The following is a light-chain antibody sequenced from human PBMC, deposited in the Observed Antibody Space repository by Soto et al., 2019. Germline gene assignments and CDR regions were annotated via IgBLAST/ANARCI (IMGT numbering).Light chain of an antibody. CDR3: SSYTDFSLYV. CDR2: DVS. Sequence: QSVLTQPASVSGSPGRSISISCAGTSADIGAYDHVSWYQQHPGKAKKLIIYDVSSRPSGVSNRFSGSKSANTASLTIFGLQAEDEADYFCSSYTDFSLYVFGTGTKVTVL. J-gene: IGLJ1*01. CDR1: SADIGAYDH. V-gene: IGLV2-14*01.